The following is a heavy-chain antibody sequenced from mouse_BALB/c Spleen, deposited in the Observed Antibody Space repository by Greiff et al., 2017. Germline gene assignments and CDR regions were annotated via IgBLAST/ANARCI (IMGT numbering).Heavy chain of an antibody. CDR3: AREGVNCVGAMDY. CDR2: IWGDGST. CDR1: GFSLTGYG. D-gene: IGHD4-1*01. J-gene: IGHJ4*01. Sequence: QVQLKQSGPGLVAPSQSLSITCTVSGFSLTGYGVNWVRQPPGKGLEWLGMIWGDGSTDYNSALKSRLSISKDNSKSQVFLKMNSLQTDDTARYYCAREGVNCVGAMDYWGQGTSVTVSS. V-gene: IGHV2-6-7*01.